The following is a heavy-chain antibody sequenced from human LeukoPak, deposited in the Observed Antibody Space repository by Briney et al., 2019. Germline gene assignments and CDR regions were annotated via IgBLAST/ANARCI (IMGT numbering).Heavy chain of an antibody. V-gene: IGHV4-34*01. CDR3: ARGGDHPTLLFYYMDV. J-gene: IGHJ6*03. Sequence: SETLSLTCAVYGGSFSGYYWSWVRQPPGKGLEWIGEINHSGSANYNPSLKSRVTISVDTSKNQFSLKLSSVTAADTAVYYCARGGDHPTLLFYYMDVWGKGTTVTVSS. D-gene: IGHD3-16*01. CDR2: INHSGSA. CDR1: GGSFSGYY.